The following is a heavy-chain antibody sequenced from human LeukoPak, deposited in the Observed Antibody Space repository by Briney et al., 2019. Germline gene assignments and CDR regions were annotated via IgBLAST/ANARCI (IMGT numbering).Heavy chain of an antibody. CDR3: ARHIVATILEYNWFDP. V-gene: IGHV4-39*01. CDR2: IYYSGST. Sequence: WVRQAPGKGLEWIGSIYYSGSTYYNPSLKSRVTISVDTSKNQFSLKLSSVTAADTAVYYCARHIVATILEYNWFDPWGQGTLVTVSS. J-gene: IGHJ5*02. D-gene: IGHD5-12*01.